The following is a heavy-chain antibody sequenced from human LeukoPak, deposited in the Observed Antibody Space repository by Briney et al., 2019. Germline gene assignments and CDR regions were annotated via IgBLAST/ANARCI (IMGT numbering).Heavy chain of an antibody. V-gene: IGHV3-21*01. J-gene: IGHJ4*02. Sequence: GGSLRLSCAASGFTFSSYSMNWVRQAPGKGLEWVSSISSSSSYIYYADSVKGRFTISRDNAKNSLYLQMNSLRAEDTAVYYCAKDRSGSWYPYYFDYWGQGTLVTVSS. CDR2: ISSSSSYI. CDR3: AKDRSGSWYPYYFDY. CDR1: GFTFSSYS. D-gene: IGHD6-13*01.